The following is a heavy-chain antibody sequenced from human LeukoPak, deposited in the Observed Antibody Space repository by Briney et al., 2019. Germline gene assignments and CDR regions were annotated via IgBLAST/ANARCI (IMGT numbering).Heavy chain of an antibody. J-gene: IGHJ4*02. V-gene: IGHV3-23*01. CDR1: GFTFSSYG. CDR2: ISGSDDST. D-gene: IGHD3-16*01. CDR3: TKAKYYHFDY. Sequence: GGSLRLSCVASGFTFSSYGMSWVRQAPGKGLEWVSAISGSDDSTYYADSVRGRFTISRDVSKNTLFLQMGSLRAEDTALYYCTKAKYYHFDYWGQGTLVTVSS.